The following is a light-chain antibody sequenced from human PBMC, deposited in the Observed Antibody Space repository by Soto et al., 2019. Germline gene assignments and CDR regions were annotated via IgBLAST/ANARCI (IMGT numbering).Light chain of an antibody. CDR2: EVS. Sequence: QSALTQPASVSGSPGQSITISCTGTGSDVGGYKYVSWYQQHPGKAPKLMIYEVSNRPSGVSNRFSGSKSGIAASLTISGLQAEDEADYYCSSYTRSSLGVFGTGTKSPS. CDR3: SSYTRSSLGV. J-gene: IGLJ1*01. CDR1: GSDVGGYKY. V-gene: IGLV2-14*01.